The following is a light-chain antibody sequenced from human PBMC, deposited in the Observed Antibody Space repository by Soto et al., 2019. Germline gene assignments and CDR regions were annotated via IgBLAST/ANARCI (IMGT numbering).Light chain of an antibody. CDR1: QNVYNN. J-gene: IGKJ4*01. CDR3: QQCRNWPLT. Sequence: EIVMTSSPAILSASPGDDATHPCKAGQNVYNNLAWYQQRPGQPPRLLIYDASTRATGISARFSGSGYGTEFTLTISSLQSEDFAVYFCQQCRNWPLTFGGGTKV. CDR2: DAS. V-gene: IGKV3-15*01.